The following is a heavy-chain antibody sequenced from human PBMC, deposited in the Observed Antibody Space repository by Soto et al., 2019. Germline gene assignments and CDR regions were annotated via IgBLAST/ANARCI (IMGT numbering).Heavy chain of an antibody. V-gene: IGHV1-18*01. Sequence: ASVKVSCKASGYTFTSYGISWVRQAPGQGLEWMGWISAYNGNTNYAQKLQGRVTMTTDTSTSTAYMELRSLRSDDTAVYYCARRVGSGWYVGAFYIWGQGTMVTVSS. J-gene: IGHJ3*02. D-gene: IGHD6-19*01. CDR3: ARRVGSGWYVGAFYI. CDR1: GYTFTSYG. CDR2: ISAYNGNT.